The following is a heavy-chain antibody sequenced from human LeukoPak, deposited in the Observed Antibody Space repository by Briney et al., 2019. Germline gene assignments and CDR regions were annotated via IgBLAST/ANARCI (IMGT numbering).Heavy chain of an antibody. CDR1: GGTFSSYA. CDR3: ARRITGTTHDAFDI. D-gene: IGHD1-20*01. CDR2: IIPIFGTA. Sequence: SVKVSCKASGGTFSSYAISWVRQAPGQGLEWMGGIIPIFGTANYAQKFQGRVTITADESTSTAYMELSSLRSEDTAVYYCARRITGTTHDAFDIWGQGTMVTVSS. V-gene: IGHV1-69*13. J-gene: IGHJ3*02.